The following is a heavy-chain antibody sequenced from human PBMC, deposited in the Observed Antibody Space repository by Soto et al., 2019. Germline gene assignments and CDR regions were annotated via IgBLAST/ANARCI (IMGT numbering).Heavy chain of an antibody. V-gene: IGHV4-34*01. CDR1: GGSFSGYY. D-gene: IGHD3-10*01. J-gene: IGHJ5*02. CDR3: ARVHYTGSGKAHSRWFDP. CDR2: INHSGST. Sequence: QVQLQQWGAGLLKPSETLSLTCAVYGGSFSGYYWSWIRQPPGKGLEWIGEINHSGSTNYNPSLKSRVTISVDTSKNQFSLKLSSVTAADTAVYYCARVHYTGSGKAHSRWFDPWGQGNLVTVSS.